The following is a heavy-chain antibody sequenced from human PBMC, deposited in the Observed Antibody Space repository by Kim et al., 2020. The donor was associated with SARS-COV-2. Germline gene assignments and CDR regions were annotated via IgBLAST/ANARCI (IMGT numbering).Heavy chain of an antibody. CDR2: ISSSGSTI. CDR1: GFTFSDYY. J-gene: IGHJ4*02. Sequence: GGSLRLSCAASGFTFSDYYMSWIRQAPGKGLEWVSYISSSGSTIYYADSVKGRFTISRDNAKNSLYLQMNSLRAEDTAVYYCARDFLSVFLFPPSEKRTVTTPGYWGQGTLVTVSS. CDR3: ARDFLSVFLFPPSEKRTVTTPGY. V-gene: IGHV3-11*01. D-gene: IGHD4-17*01.